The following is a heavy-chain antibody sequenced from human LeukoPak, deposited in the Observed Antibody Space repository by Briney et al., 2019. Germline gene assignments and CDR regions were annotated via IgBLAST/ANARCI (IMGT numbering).Heavy chain of an antibody. CDR3: AKCMSATGVCLNFDS. Sequence: GGSLRLSCEASGFAFLNYAMSWVRQAPGKGLQWVSGISGRDDTTYYTDSPEGSTYYTNSAEGRFTISRDNSKNTVYLQIDSLGVEDTAVYYCAKCMSATGVCLNFDSWGQGILVTVSS. CDR2: ISGRDDTTYYTDSPEGST. CDR1: GFAFLNYA. D-gene: IGHD2-21*02. V-gene: IGHV3-23*01. J-gene: IGHJ4*02.